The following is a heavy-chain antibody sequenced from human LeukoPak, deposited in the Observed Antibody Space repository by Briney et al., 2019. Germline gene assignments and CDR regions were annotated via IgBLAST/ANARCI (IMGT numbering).Heavy chain of an antibody. CDR3: VRRGLIETEYLER. CDR2: INAGNGNT. J-gene: IGHJ1*01. D-gene: IGHD3-10*01. V-gene: IGHV1-3*01. Sequence: ASVKVSCKASGYTFTSYAMHWVRQAPGQRLEWMGWINAGNGNTKYSQKFQGRVTITRDTSASTAYMELSSLRSEDTAVYYCVRRGLIETEYLERWGQGTLVIVSS. CDR1: GYTFTSYA.